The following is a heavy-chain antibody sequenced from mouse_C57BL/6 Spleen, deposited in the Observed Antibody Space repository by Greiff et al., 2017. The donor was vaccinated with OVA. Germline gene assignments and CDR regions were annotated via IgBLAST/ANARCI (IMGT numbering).Heavy chain of an antibody. CDR2: IYPSDSET. V-gene: IGHV1-61*01. CDR3: ARTTTVVDWYFDV. J-gene: IGHJ1*03. Sequence: QVQLQQPGAELVRPGSSVKLSCKASGYTFTSYWMDWVKQRPGQGLEWIGNIYPSDSETHYNQKFKDKATLTVDKSSSTAYMQLSSLTSEDSAVDYCARTTTVVDWYFDVWGTGTTVTVSS. D-gene: IGHD1-1*01. CDR1: GYTFTSYW.